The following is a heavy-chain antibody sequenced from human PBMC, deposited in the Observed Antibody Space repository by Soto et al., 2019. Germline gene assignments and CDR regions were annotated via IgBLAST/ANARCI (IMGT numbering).Heavy chain of an antibody. CDR2: IFSNDEK. CDR1: GFSLSNARMG. CDR3: ARMGGYYYYYGMDV. Sequence: QVTLKESGPVLVKPTETLMLTCTVSGFSLSNARMGVSWIRQPPGKALEWLAHIFSNDEKSYSTSLKSRLTISKDTSKSQVVLTMTNMDPVDTATYYCARMGGYYYYYGMDVWGQGTTVTVSS. D-gene: IGHD2-15*01. J-gene: IGHJ6*02. V-gene: IGHV2-26*01.